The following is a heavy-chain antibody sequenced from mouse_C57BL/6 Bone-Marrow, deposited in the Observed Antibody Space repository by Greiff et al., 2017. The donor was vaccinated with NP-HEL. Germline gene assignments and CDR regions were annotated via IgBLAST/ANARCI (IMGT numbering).Heavy chain of an antibody. D-gene: IGHD3-1*01. CDR1: GYTFTDYY. Sequence: VQLQQSGPELVKPGASVKISCKASGYTFTDYYMNWVKQSHGQSLEWIGDINPNNGGTSYNQKFKGKATLTVDKSSSIAYMGLRSLTSEDSAVYYCAPLMRAMDYWGKGTTLTVSS. J-gene: IGHJ2*01. V-gene: IGHV1-26*01. CDR2: INPNNGGT. CDR3: APLMRAMDY.